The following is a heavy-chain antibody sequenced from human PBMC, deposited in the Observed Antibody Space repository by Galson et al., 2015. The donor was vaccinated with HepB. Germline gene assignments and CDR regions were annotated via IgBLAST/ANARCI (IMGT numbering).Heavy chain of an antibody. V-gene: IGHV4-34*01. Sequence: SETLSLTCAVYGGSFSGYYWSWIRQPPGKGLEWIGEINHSGSTNYNPSLKSRITISVDTSKNPFSLKLSSVTAADTAVYYCARRDSNPLRPQSDYWGQGTLVTVSS. J-gene: IGHJ4*02. CDR3: ARRDSNPLRPQSDY. CDR2: INHSGST. CDR1: GGSFSGYY. D-gene: IGHD1-14*01.